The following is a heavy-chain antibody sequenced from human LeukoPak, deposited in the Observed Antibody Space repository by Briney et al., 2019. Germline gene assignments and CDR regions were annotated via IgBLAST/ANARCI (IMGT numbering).Heavy chain of an antibody. J-gene: IGHJ4*02. CDR1: GYTFTGYY. V-gene: IGHV1-2*02. CDR2: INPNSGGT. D-gene: IGHD5-18*01. Sequence: ASVKVSCKASGYTFTGYYMHWVRQAPGQGLEWMGWINPNSGGTNYAQKFQGRVTMTRDTSISTAYMELSRPRSDDTAVYYCARDRMDTAMVTVLGYWGQGTLVTVSS. CDR3: ARDRMDTAMVTVLGY.